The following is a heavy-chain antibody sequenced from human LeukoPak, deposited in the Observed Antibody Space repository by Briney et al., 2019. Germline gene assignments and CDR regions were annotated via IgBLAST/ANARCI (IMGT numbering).Heavy chain of an antibody. CDR3: AKDNWRELLQAAFDI. Sequence: PGGSLRLSCEASGFTFSSYAMSWVRQAPGKGLEWVSAISGSGGSTYYADSVKGRFTISRDNSKNTLYLQMNSLRAEDTAVYYCAKDNWRELLQAAFDIWGQGTMVTVSS. J-gene: IGHJ3*02. D-gene: IGHD1-26*01. CDR1: GFTFSSYA. V-gene: IGHV3-23*01. CDR2: ISGSGGST.